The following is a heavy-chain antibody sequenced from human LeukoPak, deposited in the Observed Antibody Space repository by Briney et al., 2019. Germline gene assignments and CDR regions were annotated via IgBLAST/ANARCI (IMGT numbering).Heavy chain of an antibody. D-gene: IGHD6-19*01. Sequence: GGSLRLSCAASGITVSTNYMTWVRQAPGKGVEWVSVLYSGGRTYYADSVKGRFTISRDNSKNTLYLQMNSLRADDTAVYYCAKIKQWRSGFDYWGQGTLVTVSS. V-gene: IGHV3-53*01. CDR2: LYSGGRT. J-gene: IGHJ4*02. CDR1: GITVSTNY. CDR3: AKIKQWRSGFDY.